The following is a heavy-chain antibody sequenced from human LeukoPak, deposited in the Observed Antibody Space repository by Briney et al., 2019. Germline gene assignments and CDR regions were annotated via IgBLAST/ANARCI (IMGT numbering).Heavy chain of an antibody. V-gene: IGHV3-53*01. J-gene: IGHJ2*01. CDR1: GFTVSSNY. CDR3: ARRYFDL. CDR2: IYTGGST. Sequence: GGSLTLSCAASGFTVSSNYMSWVRQAPGKGLEWVSVIYTGGSTYYADSVKGRFTISRDNSKNTLYLQMNSLRAEDTAVYYCARRYFDLWGRGTLVTVSS.